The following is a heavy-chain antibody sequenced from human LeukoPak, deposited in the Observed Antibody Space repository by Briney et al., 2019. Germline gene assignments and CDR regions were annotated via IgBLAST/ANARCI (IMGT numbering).Heavy chain of an antibody. CDR3: AKLAVDTPIGTDY. J-gene: IGHJ4*02. Sequence: SETLSLTCTVSGGSISCLYWSWIRQPPGKGLEWIGYIYYGGSTNYNPSLKSRVTISVDTSKNQFSLKLSSVTAADTAVYYCAKLAVDTPIGTDYWGQGSLVTVSS. CDR2: IYYGGST. CDR1: GGSISCLY. D-gene: IGHD5-18*01. V-gene: IGHV4-59*11.